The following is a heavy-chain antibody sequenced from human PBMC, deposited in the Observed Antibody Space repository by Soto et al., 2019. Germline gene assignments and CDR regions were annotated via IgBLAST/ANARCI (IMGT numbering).Heavy chain of an antibody. CDR3: ARGSGAHYNSGTLLD. CDR2: VSKSGYT. J-gene: IGHJ4*02. D-gene: IGHD6-25*01. V-gene: IGHV3-21*01. Sequence: GPLILYSVLSGVAFINYVTNWVRQAPGKGLEWVSSVSKSGYTYYSDSVKGRFTISRDNSKKTLSLQVNSLRPEDTAVYYCARGSGAHYNSGTLLDWGQGTRV. CDR1: GVAFINYV.